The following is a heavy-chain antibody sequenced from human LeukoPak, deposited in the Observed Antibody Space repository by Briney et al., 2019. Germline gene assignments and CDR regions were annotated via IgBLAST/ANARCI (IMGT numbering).Heavy chain of an antibody. D-gene: IGHD2-2*01. J-gene: IGHJ4*02. CDR2: IDYTGTT. V-gene: IGHV4-59*08. CDR3: ARQNDFMVVPVD. Sequence: PSETLSLTCIVSDGSIGTYYWTWIRQPPGKGLEWIGYIDYTGTTKGNPSLKSRATLSVDMLKNQFSLRLTSVSAADTAVYYCARQNDFMVVPVDWGQGTLLTVSS. CDR1: DGSIGTYY.